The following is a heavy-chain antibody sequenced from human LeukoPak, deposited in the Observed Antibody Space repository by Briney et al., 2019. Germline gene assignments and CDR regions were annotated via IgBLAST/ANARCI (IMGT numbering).Heavy chain of an antibody. Sequence: GGSLRLSCAASGFTFSSYAMHWVRQAPGKGLEWAAVISYDGSNKYYADSVKGRFTISRNNSKNTLYLQMNSLRAEDTAVYYCAREPVDGGDDYWGQGTLVTVSS. CDR2: ISYDGSNK. CDR3: AREPVDGGDDY. J-gene: IGHJ4*02. V-gene: IGHV3-30*04. D-gene: IGHD2-15*01. CDR1: GFTFSSYA.